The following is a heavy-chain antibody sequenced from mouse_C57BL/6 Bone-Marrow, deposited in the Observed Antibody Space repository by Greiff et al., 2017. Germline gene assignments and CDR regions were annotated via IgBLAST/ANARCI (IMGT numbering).Heavy chain of an antibody. CDR2: INPNNGGT. D-gene: IGHD2-4*01. Sequence: EVQLQQSGPELVKPGASVKIPCKASGYTFTDYNMDWVKQSHGKSLEWIGDINPNNGGTIYNQKFKGKATLTVDKSSSTAYMELRSLTSEDTAVYYCARNDYDYDAGYYAMDYWGQGTSVTVSS. CDR1: GYTFTDYN. CDR3: ARNDYDYDAGYYAMDY. V-gene: IGHV1-18*01. J-gene: IGHJ4*01.